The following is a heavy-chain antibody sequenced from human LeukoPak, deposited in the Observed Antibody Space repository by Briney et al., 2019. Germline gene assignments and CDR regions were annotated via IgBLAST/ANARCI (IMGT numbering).Heavy chain of an antibody. J-gene: IGHJ4*02. Sequence: GGSLRLSCAASGFTFSSYAMSWVRQAPGKGLEWVSAIRGSGGSTYYADSVKGRFTISRDNSKNTLYLQMNSLRAEDTAVYYCAKGSYDYVWGSYRAWEFDYWGQGTLVTVSS. CDR2: IRGSGGST. CDR3: AKGSYDYVWGSYRAWEFDY. V-gene: IGHV3-23*01. D-gene: IGHD3-16*02. CDR1: GFTFSSYA.